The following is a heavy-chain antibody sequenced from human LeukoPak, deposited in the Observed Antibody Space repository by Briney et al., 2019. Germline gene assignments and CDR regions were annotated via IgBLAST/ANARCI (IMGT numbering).Heavy chain of an antibody. V-gene: IGHV4-34*01. CDR1: GGSFSGYY. CDR2: INHSGST. D-gene: IGHD2-2*01. CDR3: ARLTIVVVPGAMFGVGSGSYNWFDP. Sequence: SETLSLTCAVYGGSFSGYYWSWIRQPPGKGLEWIGEINHSGSTNYNPSLKSRVTISVDTSQNQFSLKLGSVTAADPAVYYFARLTIVVVPGAMFGVGSGSYNWFDPWGQGTLVTVSS. J-gene: IGHJ5*02.